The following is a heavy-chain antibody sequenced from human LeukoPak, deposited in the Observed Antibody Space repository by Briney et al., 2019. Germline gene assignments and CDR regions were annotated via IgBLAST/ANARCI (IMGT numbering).Heavy chain of an antibody. J-gene: IGHJ5*02. CDR1: DDSISIYY. D-gene: IGHD6-19*01. V-gene: IGHV4-4*07. CDR3: AKGAGPPWFDP. CDR2: MSSSGIS. Sequence: SETLSLTCSVSDDSISIYYWSWIRQPPGKGLEWIGRMSSSGISTYSPSLKSRVTISIDTSRNQFSMNLNSVTAADTAVYYCAKGAGPPWFDPWGQGTLVTVSS.